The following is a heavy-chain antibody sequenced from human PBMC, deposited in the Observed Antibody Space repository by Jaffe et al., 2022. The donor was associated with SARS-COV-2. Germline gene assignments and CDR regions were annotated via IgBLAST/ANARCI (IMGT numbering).Heavy chain of an antibody. CDR2: INHSGGA. Sequence: QVQLHQWGAGLLKPSETLSLTCAVYGGSFSRYSWSWIRQSPGRGLEWIGEINHSGGAKYSPSLKRRITISLDTSKNQFSLKLTSVTAADTAVYYCARGSKSLPSYYGSGTYYDYWGQGTLVTVSS. CDR3: ARGSKSLPSYYGSGTYYDY. J-gene: IGHJ4*02. CDR1: GGSFSRYS. V-gene: IGHV4-34*01. D-gene: IGHD3-10*01.